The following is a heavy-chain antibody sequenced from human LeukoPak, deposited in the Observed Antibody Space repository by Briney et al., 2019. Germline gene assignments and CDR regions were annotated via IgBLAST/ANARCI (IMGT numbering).Heavy chain of an antibody. D-gene: IGHD3-22*01. J-gene: IGHJ1*01. CDR2: ISSSSSYI. CDR1: GFTFSSYS. CDR3: ARDEHSTNYYDSSGYSAEYFQH. Sequence: GGSLRLSCAASGFTFSSYSMNWVRQAPGKGLEWVSSISSSSSYIYYADSVKGRFTISRDNAKNSLYLQMNSLRAEDTAVYYCARDEHSTNYYDSSGYSAEYFQHWDQGTLVTVSS. V-gene: IGHV3-21*01.